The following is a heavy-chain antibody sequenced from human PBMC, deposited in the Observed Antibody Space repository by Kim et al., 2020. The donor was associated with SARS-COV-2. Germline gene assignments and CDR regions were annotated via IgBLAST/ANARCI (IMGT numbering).Heavy chain of an antibody. V-gene: IGHV3-15*01. CDR3: TTLRAKWFGELLGDY. J-gene: IGHJ4*02. D-gene: IGHD3-10*01. Sequence: APVKGRFTISRDDSKNTLYLQMNSLKTEDTAVYYCTTLRAKWFGELLGDYWGQGTLVTVSS.